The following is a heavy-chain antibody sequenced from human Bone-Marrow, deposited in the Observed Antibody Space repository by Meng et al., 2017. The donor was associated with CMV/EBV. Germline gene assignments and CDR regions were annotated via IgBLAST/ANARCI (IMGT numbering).Heavy chain of an antibody. CDR1: GCTFSAYY. CDR2: ISSSGSTI. CDR3: ARDGSIAPAFDY. J-gene: IGHJ4*02. V-gene: IGHV3-11*04. Sequence: AASGCTFSAYYMSWIRQAPGKGLEWVSYISSSGSTIYYADSVKGRFTISRDNAKNSLYLQMNSLRAEDTAVYYCARDGSIAPAFDYWGQGTLVTVSS. D-gene: IGHD3-10*01.